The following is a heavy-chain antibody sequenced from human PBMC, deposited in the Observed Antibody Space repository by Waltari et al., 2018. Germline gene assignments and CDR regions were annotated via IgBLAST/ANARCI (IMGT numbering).Heavy chain of an antibody. V-gene: IGHV4-39*02. J-gene: IGHJ4*02. CDR1: GGSISSSSYY. D-gene: IGHD6-13*01. Sequence: QLQLQESGPGLVKPSETLSLTCTVSGGSISSSSYYWGWIRQPPGKGLEWIGIIYYSGSTYYNPSLKSRVTISVDTSKNQFSLKLSSVTAADTAVYYCAREGYSSSWYVDYWGQGTLVTVSS. CDR2: IYYSGST. CDR3: AREGYSSSWYVDY.